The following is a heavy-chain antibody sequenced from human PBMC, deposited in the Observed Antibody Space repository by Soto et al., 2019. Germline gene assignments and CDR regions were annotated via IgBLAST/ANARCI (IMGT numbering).Heavy chain of an antibody. J-gene: IGHJ4*02. CDR2: ISSSSSYT. D-gene: IGHD3-16*01. Sequence: QVQLVESGGGLVKPGGSLRLSCAASGFTFSDYYMSWIRQAPGKGLEWVSYISSSSSYTNYADSVKGRFTISRDNAKNSLYQQMTSLRADDTAVYYGAGDSRHYYDTPFFDYWGQGTLVTVSS. CDR1: GFTFSDYY. CDR3: AGDSRHYYDTPFFDY. V-gene: IGHV3-11*06.